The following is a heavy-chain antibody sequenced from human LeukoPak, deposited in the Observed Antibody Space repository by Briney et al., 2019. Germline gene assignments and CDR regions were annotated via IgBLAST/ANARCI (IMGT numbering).Heavy chain of an antibody. J-gene: IGHJ4*02. CDR1: GFTFSSYE. D-gene: IGHD6-19*01. Sequence: GGSLRRSCAASGFTFSSYEMNWVRQAPGKGLEWVSYISSSGSTIYYADSVKGRFTISRDNAKNSLYLQMNSLRAEDTAVYYCARDSKSSGWYGGFDYWGQGTLVTVSS. V-gene: IGHV3-48*03. CDR2: ISSSGSTI. CDR3: ARDSKSSGWYGGFDY.